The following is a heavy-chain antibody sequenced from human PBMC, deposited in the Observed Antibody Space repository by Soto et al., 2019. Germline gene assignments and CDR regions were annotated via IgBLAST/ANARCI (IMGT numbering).Heavy chain of an antibody. CDR2: MNPDSGNT. V-gene: IGHV1-8*01. J-gene: IGHJ4*02. CDR1: GYTFTSYD. CDR3: ARAVGGSNVNFDY. Sequence: QVQLVQSGAEVRTPGASVKVSCKASGYTFTSYDINWVRQATGQGPEWMGWMNPDSGNTGYGQKFQGRGTMTRNTAISTAYMELSSLRSEDTAVYYGARAVGGSNVNFDYWGQGTLVTVSS. D-gene: IGHD3-10*01.